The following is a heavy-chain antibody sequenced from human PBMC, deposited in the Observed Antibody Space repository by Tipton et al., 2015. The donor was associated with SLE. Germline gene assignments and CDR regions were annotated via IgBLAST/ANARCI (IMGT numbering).Heavy chain of an antibody. V-gene: IGHV3-21*01. D-gene: IGHD6-19*01. CDR2: ISSSSSYI. J-gene: IGHJ3*02. CDR3: ARDSSGWGAFDI. CDR1: GFTFSSYS. Sequence: GFLRLSCAASGFTFSSYSMNWVRQAPGKGLEWVSSISSSSSYIYYADSVKGRFTISRDNAKNSLYLQMNSLRAEDTAVYYCARDSSGWGAFDIWGQGTMVTVSS.